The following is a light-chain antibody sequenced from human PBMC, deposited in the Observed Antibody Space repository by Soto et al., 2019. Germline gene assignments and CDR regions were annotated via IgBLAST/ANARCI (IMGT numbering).Light chain of an antibody. V-gene: IGKV3-11*01. CDR3: QQRRNWPLT. CDR2: DAS. J-gene: IGKJ4*01. CDR1: QSVNNY. Sequence: EIVLTQSPATLSLSPGERASLSCRASQSVNNYLAWYQHKPGQAPRLLIFDASTRAPGIPPRFSGSGSGTDFTLTISRIEPEDFAIYYCQQRRNWPLTFGGGTKV.